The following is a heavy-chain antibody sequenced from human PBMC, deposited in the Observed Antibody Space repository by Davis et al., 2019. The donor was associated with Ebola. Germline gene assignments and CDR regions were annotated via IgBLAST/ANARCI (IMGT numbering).Heavy chain of an antibody. CDR1: GGSLSAFY. V-gene: IGHV4-34*01. CDR3: ARHALLLRSVVTPRNWFDP. J-gene: IGHJ5*02. CDR2: INHSGST. Sequence: MPSETLSLTCAVYGGSLSAFYWSWIRQAPGRGLEWIGEINHSGSTNYNPSLKSRVTISVDTSKNQFSLKLSSVTAADTAVYYCARHALLLRSVVTPRNWFDPWGQGTLVTVSS. D-gene: IGHD4-23*01.